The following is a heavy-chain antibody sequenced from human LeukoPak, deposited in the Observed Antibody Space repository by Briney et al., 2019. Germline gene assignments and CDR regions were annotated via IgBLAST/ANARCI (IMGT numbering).Heavy chain of an antibody. V-gene: IGHV3-7*01. CDR2: IWPDGSEK. CDR1: GFIFSNNY. CDR3: ARSYRSGWYYFDY. J-gene: IGHJ4*02. D-gene: IGHD6-19*01. Sequence: PGGSLRLSCAASGFIFSNNYMSWVRQAPGRGLEWLATIWPDGSEKRYVDSLRGRVTISRDNSKNTVHLQMNSLRAEDTAVYYCARSYRSGWYYFDYWGQGTLVTVSS.